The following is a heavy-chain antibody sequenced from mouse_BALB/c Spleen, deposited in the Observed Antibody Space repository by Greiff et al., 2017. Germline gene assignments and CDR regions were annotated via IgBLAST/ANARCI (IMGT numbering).Heavy chain of an antibody. D-gene: IGHD4-1*01. CDR1: GFTFSSYG. J-gene: IGHJ3*01. CDR3: AREGKLGRGAY. CDR2: INSNGGST. Sequence: EVHLVESGGGLVQPGGSLKLSCAASGFTFSSYGMSWVRQTPDKRLELVATINSNGGSTYYPDSVKGRFTISRDNAKNTLYLQMSSLKSEDTAMYYCAREGKLGRGAYWGQGTLVTVSA. V-gene: IGHV5-6-3*01.